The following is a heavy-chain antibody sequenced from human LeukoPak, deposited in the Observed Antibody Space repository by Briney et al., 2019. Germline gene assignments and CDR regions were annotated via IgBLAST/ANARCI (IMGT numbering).Heavy chain of an antibody. J-gene: IGHJ5*02. Sequence: GESLKISCKGSGYSFTSYWIGWVRQMPGKGLEWMGIIYPGDSDTGYSPSFQGQVTISADKSISTAYLQWSSLKASDTAMYYCARLSVPAAILGTFDPWGQGTLVTVSS. V-gene: IGHV5-51*01. CDR1: GYSFTSYW. CDR2: IYPGDSDT. CDR3: ARLSVPAAILGTFDP. D-gene: IGHD2-2*01.